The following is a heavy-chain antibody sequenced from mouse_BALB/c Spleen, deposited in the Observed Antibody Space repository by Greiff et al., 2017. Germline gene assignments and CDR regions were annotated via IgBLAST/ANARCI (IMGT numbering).Heavy chain of an antibody. V-gene: IGHV2-9*02. D-gene: IGHD3-1*01. Sequence: QVQLKESGPGLVAPSQSLSITCTVSGFSLTSYCVHWVRQPPGKGLEWLGVIWAGGSTNYNSALMSRLSISKDNSKSQVFLKMNSLQTDDTAMYYCARDRSSGHSFDYWGQGTTLTVSS. CDR3: ARDRSSGHSFDY. CDR1: GFSLTSYC. CDR2: IWAGGST. J-gene: IGHJ2*01.